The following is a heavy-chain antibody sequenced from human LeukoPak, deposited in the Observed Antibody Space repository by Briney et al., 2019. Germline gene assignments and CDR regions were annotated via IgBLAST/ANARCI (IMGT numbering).Heavy chain of an antibody. CDR2: IYYTGST. Sequence: SETLSLTCTASGGSISSYYWSWIRQPPGKGLEWIGYIYYTGSTNYNPSLKSRVTISVDTSKNHFSLKLTSVTAADTAVYYCAREHYYDSTAYLDWGQGTLVTVSS. J-gene: IGHJ4*02. V-gene: IGHV4-59*12. CDR3: AREHYYDSTAYLD. CDR1: GGSISSYY. D-gene: IGHD3-22*01.